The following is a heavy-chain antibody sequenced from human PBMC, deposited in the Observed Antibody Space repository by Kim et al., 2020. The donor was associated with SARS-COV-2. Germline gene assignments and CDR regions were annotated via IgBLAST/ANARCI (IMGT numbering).Heavy chain of an antibody. Sequence: GGSLRLSCAASGFTFSTYSMNWVRQAPGKGLEWVSSISSSSSYIYYADSVKGRFTISRDNAKNSLYLQMNSLRAEDTAVYYCARGIYGSGSYYISYWGQGTLVTVSS. CDR3: ARGIYGSGSYYISY. V-gene: IGHV3-21*04. CDR1: GFTFSTYS. D-gene: IGHD3-10*01. CDR2: ISSSSSYI. J-gene: IGHJ4*02.